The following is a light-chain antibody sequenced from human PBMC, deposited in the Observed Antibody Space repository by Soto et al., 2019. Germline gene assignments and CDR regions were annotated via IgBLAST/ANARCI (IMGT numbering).Light chain of an antibody. Sequence: EIVLTQSPGTLSLSPGERATLTCRASQSVTSSYFAWYQQKPGQAPRLLMYGASSRATGIPDRFSGSGSGTALTLTISRLEPEEFAVYYCQQYGSSPLTFGPGTKVDIK. CDR2: GAS. J-gene: IGKJ3*01. CDR3: QQYGSSPLT. V-gene: IGKV3-20*01. CDR1: QSVTSSY.